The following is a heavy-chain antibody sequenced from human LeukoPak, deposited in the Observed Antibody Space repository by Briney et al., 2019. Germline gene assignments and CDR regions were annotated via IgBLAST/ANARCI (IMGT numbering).Heavy chain of an antibody. CDR1: GYGFNSYW. D-gene: IGHD6-19*01. Sequence: GESLKISCKGSGYGFNSYWIAWVRQMPGKGLEWMGIIYPGDSDTRYSPSFQGQVTISADQPISTAYLPWNSLKASDTAMYSCARHLGYTSGWYDYWGQGTLVTVSS. CDR2: IYPGDSDT. J-gene: IGHJ4*02. V-gene: IGHV5-51*01. CDR3: ARHLGYTSGWYDY.